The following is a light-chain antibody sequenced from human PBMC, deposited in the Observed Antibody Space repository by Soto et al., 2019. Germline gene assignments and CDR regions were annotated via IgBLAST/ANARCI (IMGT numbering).Light chain of an antibody. V-gene: IGKV2-28*01. CDR1: QSLLHSNGYNY. CDR3: MQALQTPLP. CDR2: LGS. J-gene: IGKJ4*01. Sequence: DIVMTQSPLSLPVTPGEPASISCRSSQSLLHSNGYNYLDWYLQKPGQSAQLLIYLGSNRSSGVPDRFSGSRSGTDFTLKISRVEAEDVGVYYCMQALQTPLPFGGGTKVEI.